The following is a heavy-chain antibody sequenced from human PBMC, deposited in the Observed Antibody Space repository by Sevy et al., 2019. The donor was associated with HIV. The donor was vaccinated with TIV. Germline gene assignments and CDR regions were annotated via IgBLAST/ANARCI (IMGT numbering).Heavy chain of an antibody. CDR3: AGGVVIGTTFDY. D-gene: IGHD3-22*01. Sequence: GGSLRLSCAASEFTFSSYEMNWVRQAQGKGLEWVSYISSSGSRIYYADSMKGRSTISEDNAKNSLYLLMNSLRAEDTAFYYWAGGVVIGTTFDYWGQGTLVTVSS. V-gene: IGHV3-48*03. CDR2: ISSSGSRI. J-gene: IGHJ4*02. CDR1: EFTFSSYE.